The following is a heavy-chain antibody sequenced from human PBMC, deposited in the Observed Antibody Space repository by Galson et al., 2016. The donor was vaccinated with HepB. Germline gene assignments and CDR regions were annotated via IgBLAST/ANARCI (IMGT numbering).Heavy chain of an antibody. D-gene: IGHD2-15*01. CDR3: AKVYCSGANCPAGSYYFDY. CDR1: GFAFSSYS. Sequence: SLRLSCAASGFAFSSYSMNWVRQAPGKGLEWVSVISGRGSSTYYADSVKGRFTISRDNSKNTLFLHMNSLRAEDTAIYYCAKVYCSGANCPAGSYYFDYWGQGTLVTVSS. J-gene: IGHJ4*02. CDR2: ISGRGSST. V-gene: IGHV3-23*01.